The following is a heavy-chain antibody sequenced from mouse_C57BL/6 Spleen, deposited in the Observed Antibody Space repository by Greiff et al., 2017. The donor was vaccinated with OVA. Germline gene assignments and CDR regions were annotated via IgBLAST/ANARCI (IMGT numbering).Heavy chain of an antibody. CDR1: GFTFSDYY. D-gene: IGHD2-3*01. Sequence: EVELVESEGGLVQPGSSMKLSCTASGFTFSDYYMAWVRQVPEKGLEWVANINYDGSSTYYLDSLKSRFIISRDNAKNILYLQMSSLKTENTATYYCAREDGYYAMDYWGKGTSVTVSS. CDR3: AREDGYYAMDY. J-gene: IGHJ4*01. V-gene: IGHV5-16*01. CDR2: INYDGSST.